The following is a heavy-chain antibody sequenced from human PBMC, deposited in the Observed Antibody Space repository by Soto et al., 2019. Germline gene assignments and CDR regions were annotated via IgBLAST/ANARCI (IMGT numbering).Heavy chain of an antibody. D-gene: IGHD3-22*01. CDR3: AQNAYYYDRSGRYNIEYLQH. J-gene: IGHJ1*01. CDR1: GFTFDSYA. CDR2: VSGSGRKT. V-gene: IGHV3-23*01. Sequence: PGGSLRLSCAASGFTFDSYAMSWVRQAPGKGLEWVSSVSGSGRKTSYADSVKGRFTISRDNSNNTLYLQVNWLRAEDTAVYFCAQNAYYYDRSGRYNIEYLQHWGQGSLDTVSS.